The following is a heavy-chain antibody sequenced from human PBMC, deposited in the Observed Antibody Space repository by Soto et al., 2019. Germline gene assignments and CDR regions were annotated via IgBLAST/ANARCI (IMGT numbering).Heavy chain of an antibody. CDR3: VCGGNYFVY. D-gene: IGHD3-16*01. Sequence: EVQLVESGGGLVQPGGSLRLSCAASEFTFSKYWMTWVRQSPGKGLEWVANIIQDGSERYYVDSVRGRFTISRDNAKNSLYLQMNSLRAEDTAVYYCVCGGNYFVYWGQGTLVTVSP. V-gene: IGHV3-7*01. J-gene: IGHJ4*02. CDR1: EFTFSKYW. CDR2: IIQDGSER.